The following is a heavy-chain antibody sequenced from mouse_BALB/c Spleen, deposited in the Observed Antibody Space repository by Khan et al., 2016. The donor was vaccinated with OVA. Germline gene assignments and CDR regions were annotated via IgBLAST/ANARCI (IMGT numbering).Heavy chain of an antibody. D-gene: IGHD1-1*01. Sequence: DVRFVESGGDLVKPGGSLKLSCAASGFTFSTYGMSWVRQTPDKRLEWVATVSTGGSYTYYPDSVKGRFTISRDNAKNTLYLHMSGLKSEDTAMFYCTRLAYYYDSEGFAYWGQGTLVTVSA. V-gene: IGHV5-6*02. CDR3: TRLAYYYDSEGFAY. J-gene: IGHJ3*01. CDR2: VSTGGSYT. CDR1: GFTFSTYG.